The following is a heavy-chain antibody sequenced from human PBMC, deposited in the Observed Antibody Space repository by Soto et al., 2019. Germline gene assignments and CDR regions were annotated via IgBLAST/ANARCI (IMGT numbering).Heavy chain of an antibody. J-gene: IGHJ6*02. Sequence: QVQLVQSGAEVKKPGSSVKVSCKASGGTFSSYAISWVRQAPGQGLEWMGGIIPIFGTANYAQKFQGRVTITADESTSTAYMEVSSLRSEDTAVYYCARGLEMATIGAYYYYCMDVWGRGTTVTVSS. V-gene: IGHV1-69*01. CDR1: GGTFSSYA. D-gene: IGHD5-12*01. CDR3: ARGLEMATIGAYYYYCMDV. CDR2: IIPIFGTA.